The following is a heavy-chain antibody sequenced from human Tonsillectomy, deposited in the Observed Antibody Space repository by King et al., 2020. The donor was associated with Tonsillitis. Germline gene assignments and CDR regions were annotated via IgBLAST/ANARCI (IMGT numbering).Heavy chain of an antibody. V-gene: IGHV3-21*01. CDR1: GFTFRSYS. CDR3: AGETLPNCGWDCFPTAYYHYVLDV. J-gene: IGHJ6*02. Sequence: VQLVESGGGLVKPGGSLRLSCGTSGFTFRSYSMNWVRQAPGKGLEWVASISTSSKYIYYADSMQGRFTISRDNAKNVVSLQMNSLTVEDTAVYYCAGETLPNCGWDCFPTAYYHYVLDVWGQGTTVTVSS. D-gene: IGHD3-10*02. CDR2: ISTSSKYI.